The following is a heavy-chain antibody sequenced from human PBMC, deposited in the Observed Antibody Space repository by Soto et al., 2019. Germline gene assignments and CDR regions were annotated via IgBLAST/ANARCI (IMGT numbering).Heavy chain of an antibody. J-gene: IGHJ5*02. CDR2: IKQDGSEI. V-gene: IGHV3-7*01. CDR3: ASYSGSYFPVGHDR. D-gene: IGHD3-10*01. CDR1: GFMFRSYW. Sequence: VYLVESGGXLVEPGGSLRLSCEASGFMFRSYWMSWVRQAPGEGLEWVANIKQDGSEIHYLESVEGRFTIFRDNARRSLFLQMNSLRAEDTAVYFCASYSGSYFPVGHDRWGQGTLVVVSS.